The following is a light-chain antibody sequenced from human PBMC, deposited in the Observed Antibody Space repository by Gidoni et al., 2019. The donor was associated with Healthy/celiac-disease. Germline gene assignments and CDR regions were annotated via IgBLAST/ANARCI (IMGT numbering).Light chain of an antibody. V-gene: IGKV3-20*01. CDR1: QSVSSSY. J-gene: IGKJ4*01. Sequence: SVLTHSPGPLSLSPGERATLSCRASQSVSSSYLAWYQQKPGQAPRLLIYGASSMASGLPDRFSGSGSGTDFTLTISRLEPEDFAVYYCQQYGSSPLTFGGGTKVEIK. CDR2: GAS. CDR3: QQYGSSPLT.